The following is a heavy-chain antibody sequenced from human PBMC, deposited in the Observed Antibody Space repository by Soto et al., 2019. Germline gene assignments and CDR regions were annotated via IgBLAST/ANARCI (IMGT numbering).Heavy chain of an antibody. V-gene: IGHV3-15*01. D-gene: IGHD4-17*01. Sequence: GGSLRLSCAASGFTFSNAWMGWVRQAPGKGLEWVGRIKSKTDGGTTDYAAPVKGRFTISRDDSKNTLYLQMNSLKTEDTAVYYCTTIRMVTTPDDYYYYMEVWGKGTTVTVSS. CDR1: GFTFSNAW. J-gene: IGHJ6*03. CDR2: IKSKTDGGTT. CDR3: TTIRMVTTPDDYYYYMEV.